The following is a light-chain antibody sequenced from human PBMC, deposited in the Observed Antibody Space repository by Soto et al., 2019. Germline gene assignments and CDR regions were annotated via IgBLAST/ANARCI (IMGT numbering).Light chain of an antibody. CDR3: LQDYRYPWT. CDR2: GAS. CDR1: QDIRSD. V-gene: IGKV1-6*02. J-gene: IGKJ1*01. Sequence: AIQMTQSPASLSASVGDRVSMTCRASQDIRSDLGWYQQKAGKAPTLLIYGASKLQSGVPSRFAGSGSGTNFTRTIGSLQTEDFATYYCLQDYRYPWTFGQGTKVEIK.